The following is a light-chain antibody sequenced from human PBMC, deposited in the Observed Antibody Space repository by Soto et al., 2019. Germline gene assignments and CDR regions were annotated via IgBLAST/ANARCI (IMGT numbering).Light chain of an antibody. CDR1: QSVSASY. V-gene: IGKV3-20*01. Sequence: EIVLTQSPGTLSLSPGESAILPCRASQSVSASYLAWYQQKPGQAPRLLIYGASSRATGIPDRFSGSGSGTDFTLTISGLEPEDFAVYYCQHYGTSPPMYTFGQGTKLEI. CDR2: GAS. J-gene: IGKJ2*01. CDR3: QHYGTSPPMYT.